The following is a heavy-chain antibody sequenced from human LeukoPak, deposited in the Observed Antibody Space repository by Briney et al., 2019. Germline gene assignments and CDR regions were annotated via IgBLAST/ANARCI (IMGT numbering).Heavy chain of an antibody. Sequence: GSLRLSCAASGFTFSSYAMSWVRQAPGKGLEWVSAISGSGGSTYYADSVKGRFTISRDNTKNTLSLQMNSLRAEDTAVYYCAKDLWFGDAAFDIWGQGTMVTVSS. J-gene: IGHJ3*02. D-gene: IGHD3-10*01. CDR3: AKDLWFGDAAFDI. V-gene: IGHV3-23*01. CDR1: GFTFSSYA. CDR2: ISGSGGST.